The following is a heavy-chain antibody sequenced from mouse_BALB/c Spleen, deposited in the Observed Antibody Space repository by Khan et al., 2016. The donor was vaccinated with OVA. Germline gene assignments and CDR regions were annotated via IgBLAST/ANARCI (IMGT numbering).Heavy chain of an antibody. D-gene: IGHD4-1*01. V-gene: IGHV5-6*01. CDR3: ASHLTGSFAY. J-gene: IGHJ3*01. Sequence: EVQVVESGGDLVKPGGSLKLSCAASGFTFSSYSMSWVRQTPDKRLEWVATISSDGDYTYYPDSVKGRFTISRDNAKNTLYLQMSSLKSEYTAMYYCASHLTGSFAYWGQGTLVTVAA. CDR1: GFTFSSYS. CDR2: ISSDGDYT.